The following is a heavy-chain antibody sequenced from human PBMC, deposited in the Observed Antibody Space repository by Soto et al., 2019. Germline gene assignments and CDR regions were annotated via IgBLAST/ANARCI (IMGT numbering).Heavy chain of an antibody. V-gene: IGHV3-30*18. CDR1: GFTFNNYG. CDR3: AKDQGIAASHGID. J-gene: IGHJ3*01. D-gene: IGHD6-13*01. Sequence: QVQLVESGGGVVQPGRSLRLSCAASGFTFNNYGMHWVRQAPGKGLEWVATISNDGSDKYYADSVKGRLTISRDNSKNTVYLQMNSLRAEETPVYYCAKDQGIAASHGIDWGQGTMVTVSS. CDR2: ISNDGSDK.